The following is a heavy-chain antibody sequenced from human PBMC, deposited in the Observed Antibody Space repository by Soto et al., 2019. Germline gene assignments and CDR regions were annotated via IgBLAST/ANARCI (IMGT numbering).Heavy chain of an antibody. J-gene: IGHJ4*02. CDR1: GYTLTGCY. Sequence: ASVKVSCKASGYTLTGCYRHWVRQAPGQGLEWMGWISAYNGNTNYAQMLQGRVTMTTDTSTSTAYMELRSLRSDDTAVYYCARGVGASYYFDYWGQGTLVTVSS. CDR2: ISAYNGNT. D-gene: IGHD1-26*01. V-gene: IGHV1-18*04. CDR3: ARGVGASYYFDY.